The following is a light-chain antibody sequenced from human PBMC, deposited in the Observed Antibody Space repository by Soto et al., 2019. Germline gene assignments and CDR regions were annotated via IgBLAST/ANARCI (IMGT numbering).Light chain of an antibody. CDR1: SSDVGGYNY. Sequence: QSALTQPASVSGSPGQSIAISCTGTSSDVGGYNYVSWYQQHPGKAPKLMIYDVTTRPSGVSNRFSGSKSGNTAALTISGFQAEDEADYYCSSYTSDTTGVFGTGTKVTVL. J-gene: IGLJ1*01. CDR2: DVT. V-gene: IGLV2-14*03. CDR3: SSYTSDTTGV.